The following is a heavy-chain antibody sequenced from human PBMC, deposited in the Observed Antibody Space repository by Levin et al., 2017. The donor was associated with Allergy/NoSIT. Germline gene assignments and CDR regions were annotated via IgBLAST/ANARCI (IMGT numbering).Heavy chain of an antibody. Sequence: SETLSLTCTVSGGSISTYYWSWIRQPPGKGLEWIGYIYYNGNTNYNPSLKSRVTISVDTSKKQFSLKLSSVTAADTAVYYCARNDYSGSYDWYFDLWGRGTLVTVSS. V-gene: IGHV4-59*01. CDR1: GGSISTYY. CDR3: ARNDYSGSYDWYFDL. J-gene: IGHJ2*01. CDR2: IYYNGNT. D-gene: IGHD1-26*01.